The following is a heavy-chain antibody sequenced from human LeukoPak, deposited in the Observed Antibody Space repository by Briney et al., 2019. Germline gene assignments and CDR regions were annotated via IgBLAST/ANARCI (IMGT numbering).Heavy chain of an antibody. CDR2: ISSSSSYI. CDR1: GFTFSSYS. Sequence: GGSLRLPCAASGFTFSSYSMNWVRQAPGKGLEWVSSISSSSSYIYYADSVKGRFTISRDNAKNSLYLQMNSLRAEDTAVYYCARADRYNWNYGSYWGQGTLVTVSS. J-gene: IGHJ4*02. CDR3: ARADRYNWNYGSY. V-gene: IGHV3-21*01. D-gene: IGHD1-7*01.